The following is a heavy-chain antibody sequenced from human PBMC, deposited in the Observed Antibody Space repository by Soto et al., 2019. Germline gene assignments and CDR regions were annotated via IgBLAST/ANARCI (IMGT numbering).Heavy chain of an antibody. J-gene: IGHJ6*02. Sequence: PGGSLRLSCAASGLNVSSHCMIWVRQAPGKGLEWVSALFSGGSAYYADSVKGRFTISRDTSKNTVYLEMHRLTVADTPVHCCARAPRAPGYCSGTTCSPLNGLDVWGQGTTVTVSS. V-gene: IGHV3-53*01. CDR1: GLNVSSHC. CDR3: ARAPRAPGYCSGTTCSPLNGLDV. CDR2: LFSGGSA. D-gene: IGHD2-2*03.